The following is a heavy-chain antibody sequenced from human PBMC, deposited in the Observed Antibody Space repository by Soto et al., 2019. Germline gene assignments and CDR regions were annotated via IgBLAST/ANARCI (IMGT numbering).Heavy chain of an antibody. D-gene: IGHD1-26*01. CDR2: IYYSGST. Sequence: QVQLQESGPGLVKPSQTLSLTCTVSGGSISSGDYYWSWIRQPPGKGLEWIGYIYYSGSTYYNPSLQSRVTISVDTSKNPFSLRLSSVTAADPAVYYCARDLPTRRVEGGGFDLWGRGTLVTVSS. J-gene: IGHJ2*01. V-gene: IGHV4-30-4*01. CDR1: GGSISSGDYY. CDR3: ARDLPTRRVEGGGFDL.